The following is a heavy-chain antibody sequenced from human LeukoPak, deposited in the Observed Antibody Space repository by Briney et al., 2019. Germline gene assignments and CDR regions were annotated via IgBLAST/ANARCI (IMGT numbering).Heavy chain of an antibody. CDR3: ARGHSSSWYREFDY. CDR2: IYHTGSS. J-gene: IGHJ4*02. V-gene: IGHV4-39*07. Sequence: TSETLSLTCTVSGGSISSSNYYWGWIRQPPGQGLEWIGIIYHTGSSYYNPSLKSRVTISVDTSKNQFSLKLSSVTAADTAVYYCARGHSSSWYREFDYWGQGTLVTVSS. CDR1: GGSISSSNYY. D-gene: IGHD6-13*01.